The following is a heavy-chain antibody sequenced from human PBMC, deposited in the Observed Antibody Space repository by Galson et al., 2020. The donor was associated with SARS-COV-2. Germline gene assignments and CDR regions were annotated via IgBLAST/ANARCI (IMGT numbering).Heavy chain of an antibody. CDR2: IFWDDDG. CDR3: ALRQATTARGALDY. Sequence: SGPTLVKPTQTLTLTCTFSGLSLNTTGVGVSWIRQPPGEALEWLALIFWDDDGRYSPSLKDRLSITKENAKSRVVLTITNVAPADTGTYYCALRQATTARGALDYWGQGTLVTGSS. V-gene: IGHV2-5*02. CDR1: GLSLNTTGVG. D-gene: IGHD4-17*01. J-gene: IGHJ4*02.